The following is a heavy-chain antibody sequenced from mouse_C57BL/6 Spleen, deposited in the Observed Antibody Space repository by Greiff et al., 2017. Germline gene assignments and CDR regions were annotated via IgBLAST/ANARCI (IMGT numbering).Heavy chain of an antibody. Sequence: QVQLQQPGAELVKPGASVKVSCKASGYTFTSYWMHWVKQRPGQGLEWIGRIHPSDSDTNYNQKFKGKDTLTVDKSSSTAYMQLSSLTSEDSAVYYCARGIYYDYDGDWYFDVWGTGTTVTVSS. V-gene: IGHV1-74*01. D-gene: IGHD2-4*01. J-gene: IGHJ1*03. CDR3: ARGIYYDYDGDWYFDV. CDR1: GYTFTSYW. CDR2: IHPSDSDT.